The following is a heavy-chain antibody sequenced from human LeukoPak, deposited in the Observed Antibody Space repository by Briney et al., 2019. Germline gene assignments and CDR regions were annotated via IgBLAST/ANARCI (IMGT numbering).Heavy chain of an antibody. CDR2: INPNSGGT. Sequence: ASVKVSCTASGYTFTGYYMHWVRQAPGQGLEWMGWINPNSGGTNYAQKFQGRVTMTRDTSISTAYMELSRLRSDDTAVYYCARVGYKRGYSSSWYGPWGQGTLVTVSS. CDR1: GYTFTGYY. V-gene: IGHV1-2*02. CDR3: ARVGYKRGYSSSWYGP. J-gene: IGHJ5*02. D-gene: IGHD6-13*01.